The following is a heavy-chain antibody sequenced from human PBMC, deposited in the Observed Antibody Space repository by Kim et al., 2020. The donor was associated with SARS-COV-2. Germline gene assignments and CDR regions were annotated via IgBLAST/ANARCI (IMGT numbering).Heavy chain of an antibody. CDR2: SYYSGST. J-gene: IGHJ6*02. Sequence: SETLSLTCTVSGGSVSSSNFYWGWIRQSPGKGLEWIGSSYYSGSTYYKPSLKSRATISVDTSDNQLSLKLTSVTTADTAIYYCARHGDFVLIPSAMGGPLSAMDVWGQGITVTVSS. CDR3: ARHGDFVLIPSAMGGPLSAMDV. V-gene: IGHV4-39*01. D-gene: IGHD2-2*01. CDR1: GGSVSSSNFY.